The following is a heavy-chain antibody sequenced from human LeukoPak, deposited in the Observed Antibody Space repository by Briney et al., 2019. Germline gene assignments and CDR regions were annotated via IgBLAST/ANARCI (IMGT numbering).Heavy chain of an antibody. CDR2: ISSSSSYI. V-gene: IGHV3-21*01. J-gene: IGHJ4*02. Sequence: GGSLRLSCAASGFTFSSYSMNWVHQAPGKGLEWVSSISSSSSYIYYTDSLKGRFTISRDNAKNSLYLQMNSLRAEDTAVYYCARDLGGYCLDYWGQGTLVTVSS. CDR3: ARDLGGYCLDY. CDR1: GFTFSSYS. D-gene: IGHD5-12*01.